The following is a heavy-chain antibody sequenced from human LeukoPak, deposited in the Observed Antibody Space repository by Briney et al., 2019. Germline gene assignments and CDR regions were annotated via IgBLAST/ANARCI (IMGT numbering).Heavy chain of an antibody. V-gene: IGHV4-4*09. Sequence: SETLSLTCTVSGVSINTYYASWIRQAPGTGLEFIGFIYNGGNTNYNPSLKSRATISVDTSNNQFSLRLTSVTAADTAMYYCAAGPWELDFWGQGTLVTVSS. D-gene: IGHD1-26*01. CDR3: AAGPWELDF. J-gene: IGHJ4*02. CDR2: IYNGGNT. CDR1: GVSINTYY.